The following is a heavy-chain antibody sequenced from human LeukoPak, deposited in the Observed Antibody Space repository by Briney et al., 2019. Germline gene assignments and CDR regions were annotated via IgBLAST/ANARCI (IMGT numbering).Heavy chain of an antibody. CDR3: ASRSSIWSGYQDTLYYFDS. D-gene: IGHD3-3*01. CDR2: IYYSVST. CDR1: GASISSNY. V-gene: IGHV4-59*01. J-gene: IGHJ4*02. Sequence: PSETLSLTCTVSGASISSNYWGWVRPPPGKRLEWIGHIYYSVSTNYNPSLKSRVTISVDTSKTQFSLKLSSVPAADTAVYYCASRSSIWSGYQDTLYYFDSWGQGTLVTVSS.